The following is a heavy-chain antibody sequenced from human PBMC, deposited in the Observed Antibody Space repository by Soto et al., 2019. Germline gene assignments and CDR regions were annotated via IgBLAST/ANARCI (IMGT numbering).Heavy chain of an antibody. Sequence: GGSLRLSCVASGFTFSTDSMNWVRQAPGKGLEWVAHISTSGATRYYADSVKGRFTISRDNAKTSLYLQMDSLRNEDTAVYYCATWVATMVNWFDPWGQGTLVTVSS. D-gene: IGHD5-12*01. CDR3: ATWVATMVNWFDP. CDR1: GFTFSTDS. CDR2: ISTSGATR. J-gene: IGHJ5*02. V-gene: IGHV3-48*02.